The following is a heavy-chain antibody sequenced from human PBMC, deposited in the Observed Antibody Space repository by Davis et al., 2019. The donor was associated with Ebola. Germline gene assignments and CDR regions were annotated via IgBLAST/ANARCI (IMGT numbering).Heavy chain of an antibody. CDR2: TNHSGRT. J-gene: IGHJ6*02. CDR1: GVSFSGYY. CDR3: AGGGGHGGYGMDV. V-gene: IGHV4-34*01. Sequence: MPSETLSLTCAVYGVSFSGYYWNWIRQPPGKGLEWIGETNHSGRTNYNPSLKSRVTMSVDTSKNQFSLRVRSVTAADTAVYYCAGGGGHGGYGMDVWGQGTTVTVSS. D-gene: IGHD6-25*01.